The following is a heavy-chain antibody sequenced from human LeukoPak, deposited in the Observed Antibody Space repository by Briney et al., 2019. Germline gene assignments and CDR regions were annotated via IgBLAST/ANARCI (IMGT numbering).Heavy chain of an antibody. J-gene: IGHJ4*02. Sequence: GESLKIPCKGSGYSFTSYWIGWVPQIPGKGLEWMGILYPGDSDTRYSTSFQGQVPLSADKSISTAHLQWSSLKASDTAMYYCARCRYRSGGSCYAAYYFDYWGQGTLVTVSS. CDR3: ARCRYRSGGSCYAAYYFDY. V-gene: IGHV5-51*01. CDR2: LYPGDSDT. CDR1: GYSFTSYW. D-gene: IGHD2-15*01.